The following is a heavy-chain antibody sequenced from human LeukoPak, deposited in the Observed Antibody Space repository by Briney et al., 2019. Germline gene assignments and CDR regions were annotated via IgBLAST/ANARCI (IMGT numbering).Heavy chain of an antibody. J-gene: IGHJ4*02. CDR2: IQADESR. CDR1: GFTFSDYY. CDR3: ARGTDYCFDY. D-gene: IGHD3/OR15-3a*01. Sequence: GGSLRLSCAASGFTFSDYYMSWIRQAPGKGLEWVAFIQADESRYYADSVKGRFTISRDRSTNTLYLQMNSLRPEDTAEYYCARGTDYCFDYWGQGTVVTVSS. V-gene: IGHV3-30*02.